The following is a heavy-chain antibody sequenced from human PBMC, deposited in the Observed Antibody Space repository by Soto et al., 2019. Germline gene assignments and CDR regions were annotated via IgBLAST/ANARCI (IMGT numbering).Heavy chain of an antibody. D-gene: IGHD2-8*02. J-gene: IGHJ4*02. CDR3: VRGHWSFDY. V-gene: IGHV3-72*01. Sequence: GGSLRLSCAASGFTLSDRYMDWVRQAPGKGLEWVARSRNKDHSYSREYAASVKGRFTISRDDSKNSLYLQMSSLKAEDTAVYYCVRGHWSFDYWGQGTVVTVSS. CDR2: SRNKDHSYSR. CDR1: GFTLSDRY.